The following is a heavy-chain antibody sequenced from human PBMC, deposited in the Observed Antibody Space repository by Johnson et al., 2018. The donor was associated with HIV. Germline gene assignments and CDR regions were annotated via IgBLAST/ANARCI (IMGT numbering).Heavy chain of an antibody. Sequence: VQLVESGGGVVQPGRSLRLSCAASGFTFSSFGMHWVRQDPGKGLEWVAFIRYDGSNKYYADSVKGRFTISRDNSKNTLYLQMESLRADDTALYYCARDKDYGGNHDAFDIWGQGTMVTVSS. CDR1: GFTFSSFG. V-gene: IGHV3-33*08. CDR3: ARDKDYGGNHDAFDI. CDR2: IRYDGSNK. D-gene: IGHD4-23*01. J-gene: IGHJ3*02.